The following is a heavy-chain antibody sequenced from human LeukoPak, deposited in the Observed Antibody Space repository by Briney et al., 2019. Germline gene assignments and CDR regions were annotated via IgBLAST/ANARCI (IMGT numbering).Heavy chain of an antibody. J-gene: IGHJ4*02. D-gene: IGHD3-9*01. CDR1: GGSISTSPYY. V-gene: IGHV4-39*01. CDR2: IYYSGNT. CDR3: ARRRTYDILTGYPQYYFDY. Sequence: LETLSLTCSVSGGSISTSPYYWGWIRQPPRKGLEWLGDIYYSGNTYYNPSLKSRVTISVDTSKNQFSLKVTSVTAADTALYYCARRRTYDILTGYPQYYFDYWGQGALVTVSS.